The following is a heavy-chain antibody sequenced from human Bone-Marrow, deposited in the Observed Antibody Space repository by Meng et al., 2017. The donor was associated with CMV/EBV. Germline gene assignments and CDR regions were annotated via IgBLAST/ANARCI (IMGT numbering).Heavy chain of an antibody. J-gene: IGHJ6*02. D-gene: IGHD3-3*01. Sequence: SETLSLTCTVSGGSISSYYWSWIRQPPGKGLEWIGYSYFSGSTNYNPSLKSRITISVDTSKNQFSLKMSSVTAADTAVYYCARDQRFLESHYYYNGMDVWGQGTTVTVSS. CDR3: ARDQRFLESHYYYNGMDV. V-gene: IGHV4-59*01. CDR2: SYFSGST. CDR1: GGSISSYY.